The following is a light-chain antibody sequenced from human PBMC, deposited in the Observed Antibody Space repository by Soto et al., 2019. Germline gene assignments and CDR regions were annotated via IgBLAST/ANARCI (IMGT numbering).Light chain of an antibody. V-gene: IGKV1-5*03. CDR3: LQYNSFPGT. Sequence: DIQMTQSPSTLSASVGDRVTITCRASQMISVGLAWYQQRPGKAPKLLIAKASNLESGVPSRISGSGSETEFTLTISSLQPDDFATYYCLQYNSFPGTFGQGTKVEMK. CDR1: QMISVG. CDR2: KAS. J-gene: IGKJ1*01.